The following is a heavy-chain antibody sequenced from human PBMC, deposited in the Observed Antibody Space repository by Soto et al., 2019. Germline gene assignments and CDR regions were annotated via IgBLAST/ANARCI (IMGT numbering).Heavy chain of an antibody. CDR3: VKDSSHGGYFDS. CDR1: GFTFRNFG. Sequence: QVQLVESGGGVVHPGRSLRLSCAVSGFTFRNFGMHWVRQAPGKGLEWVAVISYDGSEKYYAESVKGRFTVFRDNYKNALSLQMHSLISDDTAVYYCVKDSSHGGYFDSCGQVTLVTVSS. D-gene: IGHD2-15*01. CDR2: ISYDGSEK. J-gene: IGHJ4*02. V-gene: IGHV3-30*18.